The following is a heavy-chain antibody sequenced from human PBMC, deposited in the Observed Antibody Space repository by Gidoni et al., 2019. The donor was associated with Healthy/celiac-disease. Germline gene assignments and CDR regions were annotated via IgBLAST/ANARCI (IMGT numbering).Heavy chain of an antibody. CDR2: IYYSGST. V-gene: IGHV4-39*01. CDR1: GGPISSSSYY. D-gene: IGHD3-3*01. J-gene: IGHJ4*02. CDR3: ARRAQQIFGFDY. Sequence: VKPSETLSLTCTVPGGPISSSSYYWGWIRQPPGKGLEWIGSIYYSGSTYYNPSLKSRVTISVDTSKNQFSLKLSSVTAADTAVYYCARRAQQIFGFDYWGQGTLVTVSS.